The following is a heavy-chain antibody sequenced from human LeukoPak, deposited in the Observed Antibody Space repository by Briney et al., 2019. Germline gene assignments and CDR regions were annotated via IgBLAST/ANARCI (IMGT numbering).Heavy chain of an antibody. CDR3: AREEDQLERLGGPAYYYGMDV. CDR1: GGSISSYY. CDR2: IYYSGST. D-gene: IGHD1-1*01. J-gene: IGHJ6*02. Sequence: SETLSLTCTVSGGSISSYYWSWIRQPPGKGLEWIGYIYYSGSTNYNPSLKSRVTISVDTSKNQFSLKLSSVTAADTAVYYCAREEDQLERLGGPAYYYGMDVWGQGTTVTVSS. V-gene: IGHV4-59*01.